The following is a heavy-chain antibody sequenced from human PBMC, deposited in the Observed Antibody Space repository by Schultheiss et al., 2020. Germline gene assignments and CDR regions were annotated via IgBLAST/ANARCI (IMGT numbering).Heavy chain of an antibody. V-gene: IGHV3-21*01. D-gene: IGHD6-6*01. CDR1: GFTFSGSA. Sequence: GESLKIACAASGFTFSGSAMHWVRQAPGKGLEWVSSISSSSSYIYYADSVKGRFTISRDNAKNSLYLQMNSLRAEDTAVYYCASSSIAARPPRYNWFDPWGQGTLVTVSS. CDR3: ASSSIAARPPRYNWFDP. J-gene: IGHJ5*02. CDR2: ISSSSSYI.